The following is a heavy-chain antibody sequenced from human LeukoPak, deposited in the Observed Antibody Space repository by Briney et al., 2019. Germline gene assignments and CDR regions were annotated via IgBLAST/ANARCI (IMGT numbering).Heavy chain of an antibody. D-gene: IGHD3-10*01. J-gene: IGHJ4*02. V-gene: IGHV4-34*01. CDR1: GGSFSGYY. CDR2: INHSGST. Sequence: SETLSLTCAVYGGSFSGYYWSWIRQPPGKGREWIGEINHSGSTNYNPSPKRRVTISVDTCKNQFSLKLSSVTAADTAVYYCASTHRRFGELLYYFDYWGQGTLVTVSS. CDR3: ASTHRRFGELLYYFDY.